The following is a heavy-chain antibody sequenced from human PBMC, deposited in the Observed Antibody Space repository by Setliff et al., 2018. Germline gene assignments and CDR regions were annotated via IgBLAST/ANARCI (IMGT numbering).Heavy chain of an antibody. CDR1: GYTFTSYY. V-gene: IGHV1-46*01. J-gene: IGHJ6*02. Sequence: ASVKVSCKASGYTFTSYYMHWVRQAPGQGLEWMGIINPSGGSTSYAQKFQGRVTMTRDTSTSTVYMELSSLRSEDTAVYYCAREVYCSGGSSHRCVYYGMDVWGQGTTVTVSS. CDR3: AREVYCSGGSSHRCVYYGMDV. CDR2: INPSGGST. D-gene: IGHD2-15*01.